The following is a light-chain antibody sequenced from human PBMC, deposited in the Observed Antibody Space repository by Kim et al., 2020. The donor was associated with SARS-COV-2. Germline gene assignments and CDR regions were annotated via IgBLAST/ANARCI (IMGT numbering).Light chain of an antibody. CDR3: SSYTSSSTRV. CDR2: DVS. Sequence: GQSITISCTGTSSDVGGYNDVSWYQQHPGKAPKLMIYDVSNRPSGVSNRFSGSKSGNTASLTISGLQAEDEADYYCSSYTSSSTRVLGGGTQLNVL. V-gene: IGLV2-14*03. J-gene: IGLJ3*02. CDR1: SSDVGGYND.